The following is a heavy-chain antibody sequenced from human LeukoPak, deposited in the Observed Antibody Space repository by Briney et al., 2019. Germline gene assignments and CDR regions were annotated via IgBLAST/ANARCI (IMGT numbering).Heavy chain of an antibody. J-gene: IGHJ4*02. D-gene: IGHD6-19*01. Sequence: GGSLRLSCAASGFTFSSYAVSWVRQAPGKGLEWVSAISGSGGSTYYADSVKGRFTISRDNSKNTPCLQMNSLRAEDTAVYYCATDSGWHLPSDYWGQGTLVTVSS. CDR3: ATDSGWHLPSDY. CDR2: ISGSGGST. CDR1: GFTFSSYA. V-gene: IGHV3-23*01.